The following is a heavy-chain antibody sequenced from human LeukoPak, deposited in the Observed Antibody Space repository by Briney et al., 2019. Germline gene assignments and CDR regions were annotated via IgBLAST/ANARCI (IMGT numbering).Heavy chain of an antibody. CDR1: GGSVSSGSYY. J-gene: IGHJ4*02. CDR3: ARGLTRFLEWAPADY. Sequence: SETLSLTCTVSGGSVSSGSYYWSWIRQPPGKGLEWIGYIHYSGSTNYNPSLKSRVTISVDTSKNQFSLKLSSVTAADTAVYYCARGLTRFLEWAPADYWGQGTLVTVSS. D-gene: IGHD3-3*01. CDR2: IHYSGST. V-gene: IGHV4-61*01.